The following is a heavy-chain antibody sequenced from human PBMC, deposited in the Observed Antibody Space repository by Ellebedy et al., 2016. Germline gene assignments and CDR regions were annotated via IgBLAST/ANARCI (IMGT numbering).Heavy chain of an antibody. D-gene: IGHD3-22*01. CDR3: AKDGAGYYDSRGDYYGFDY. Sequence: GGSLRLXCAASGFTFDDYTMHWVRQAPGKGLEWVSLISWDGRSTDYTDSVKGRFTISRDNSKNSLYLQMNSLRTEDTALYYCAKDGAGYYDSRGDYYGFDYWGQGTLVTVSS. V-gene: IGHV3-43*01. CDR1: GFTFDDYT. J-gene: IGHJ4*02. CDR2: ISWDGRST.